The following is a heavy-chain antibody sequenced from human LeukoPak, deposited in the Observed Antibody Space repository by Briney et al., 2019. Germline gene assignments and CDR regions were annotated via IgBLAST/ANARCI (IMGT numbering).Heavy chain of an antibody. CDR2: IKYSGSI. CDR1: GGSSSSSGYY. V-gene: IGHV4-39*01. D-gene: IGHD1-26*01. CDR3: ASSYELLRRPFDS. J-gene: IGHJ4*02. Sequence: SETLSLTCTVSGGSSSSSGYYWGWIRQPPGKGLEWIGSIKYSGSIYYNASLKSRLTISVDTSKNQFSLRLSSVTAADTAVYYCASSYELLRRPFDSWGQGTLVTVSS.